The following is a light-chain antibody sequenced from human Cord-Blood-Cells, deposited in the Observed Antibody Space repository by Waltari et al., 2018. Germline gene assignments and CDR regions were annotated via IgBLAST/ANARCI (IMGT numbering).Light chain of an antibody. CDR2: DVS. CDR3: CSYAGSYV. Sequence: QSALTQPRSVSGSPGQSVTISCTGTSSDVGGYTYVSWYQQHPDKAPKLMIYDVSKRPSGVPDRFSGSKSGNTASLTISGLQAEDEADYDCCSYAGSYVFGTGTKVTVL. J-gene: IGLJ1*01. V-gene: IGLV2-11*01. CDR1: SSDVGGYTY.